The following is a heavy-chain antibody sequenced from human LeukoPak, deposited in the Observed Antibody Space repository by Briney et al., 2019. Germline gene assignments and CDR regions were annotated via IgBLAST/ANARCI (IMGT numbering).Heavy chain of an antibody. CDR3: VKDFYGSGLYYYGMDV. Sequence: HPGGSLRLSCSASGFTLSSYAMHWVRLAPGEGLEYVSAISSNGGSTYYADSVKGRFTISRDNSKNTLDLQMRSLRTEDTAVYYCVKDFYGSGLYYYGMDVWGQGTTVTVSS. J-gene: IGHJ6*02. D-gene: IGHD3-10*01. CDR1: GFTLSSYA. V-gene: IGHV3-64D*06. CDR2: ISSNGGST.